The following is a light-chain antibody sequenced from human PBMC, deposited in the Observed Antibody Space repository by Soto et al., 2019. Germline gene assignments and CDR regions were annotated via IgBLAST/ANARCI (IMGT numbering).Light chain of an antibody. Sequence: QSALTQPASVSGSPGQSITISCTRSSTDFENYNLVSWYQHCPDKAPKLIIYEGTKRPSEISDRFSGSESDTTASLTISGLQAEDEADYSCCSYAGSHTVVFGGGTKLTVL. V-gene: IGLV2-14*02. CDR2: EGT. J-gene: IGLJ2*01. CDR1: STDFENYNL. CDR3: CSYAGSHTVV.